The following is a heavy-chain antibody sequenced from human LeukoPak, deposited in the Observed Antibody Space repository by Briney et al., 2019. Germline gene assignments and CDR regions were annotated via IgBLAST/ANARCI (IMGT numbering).Heavy chain of an antibody. CDR2: ISIIGSTI. Sequence: GGSLRLSRAASGFTFSSYEMNCVRQAPGKGVECVSYISIIGSTIYYADSVKGRFTIYRDNAKNSLYLQINSLRAEDTAVYYCARSPNGSSNFDYWGQGTLVTVSS. D-gene: IGHD6-6*01. CDR3: ARSPNGSSNFDY. J-gene: IGHJ4*02. CDR1: GFTFSSYE. V-gene: IGHV3-48*03.